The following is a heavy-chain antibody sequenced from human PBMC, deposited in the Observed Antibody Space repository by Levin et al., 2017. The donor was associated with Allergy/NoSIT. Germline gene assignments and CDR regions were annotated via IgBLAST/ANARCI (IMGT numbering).Heavy chain of an antibody. CDR3: ARQSVLGGVMDV. CDR2: ISRDGSTI. V-gene: IGHV3-11*01. D-gene: IGHD1-26*01. J-gene: IGHJ6*02. Sequence: PGESLKISCAASGFTFSDHYMSWIRQAPGKGPEWISYISRDGSTIHYGGSLKGRFTISRDNAKKSLYLHMSSLRVEDTAVYYCARQSVLGGVMDVWGQGTTVIVSS. CDR1: GFTFSDHY.